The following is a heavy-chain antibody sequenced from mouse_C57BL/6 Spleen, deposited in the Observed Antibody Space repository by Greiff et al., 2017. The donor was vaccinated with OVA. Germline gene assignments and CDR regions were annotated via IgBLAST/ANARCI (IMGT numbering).Heavy chain of an antibody. J-gene: IGHJ4*01. V-gene: IGHV5-4*03. CDR2: ISDGGSYT. CDR1: GFTFSSYA. CDR3: ARLYSNYDGFYAMDY. Sequence: EVKLMESGGGLVKPGGSLKLSCAASGFTFSSYAMSWVRQTPEKRLEWVATISDGGSYTYYPDNVKGRFTISRDNAKNNLYLQMSHLKSEDTAMYYCARLYSNYDGFYAMDYWGQGTSVTVSS. D-gene: IGHD2-5*01.